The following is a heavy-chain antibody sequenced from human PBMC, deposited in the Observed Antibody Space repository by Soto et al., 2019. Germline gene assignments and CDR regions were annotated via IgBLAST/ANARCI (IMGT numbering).Heavy chain of an antibody. CDR1: GFTFSSYS. D-gene: IGHD2-15*01. CDR3: ARDDPGYCSGGSCPDAFDI. J-gene: IGHJ3*02. CDR2: ISSSSSYI. V-gene: IGHV3-21*01. Sequence: GGSLRLSCAASGFTFSSYSMNWVRQAPGKGLEWVSSISSSSSYIYYADSVKGRFTISRDNAKNSLYLQMNSLRAEDTAVYYCARDDPGYCSGGSCPDAFDIWGQGTMVTVSS.